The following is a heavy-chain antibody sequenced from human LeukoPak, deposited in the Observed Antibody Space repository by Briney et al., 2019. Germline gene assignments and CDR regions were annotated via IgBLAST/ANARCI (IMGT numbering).Heavy chain of an antibody. J-gene: IGHJ4*02. CDR2: ISSSSSYI. CDR1: GFTFSSYS. Sequence: GGSLRLSCAASGFTFSSYSMNWVRQAPGKGLEWVSSISSSSSYIYYADSVKGRFTISSDDAKRSLYLQMNSLRVEDTAVYYCAKVAKYYYGSESYYFFEHWGQGTPVTASS. CDR3: AKVAKYYYGSESYYFFEH. D-gene: IGHD3-10*01. V-gene: IGHV3-21*01.